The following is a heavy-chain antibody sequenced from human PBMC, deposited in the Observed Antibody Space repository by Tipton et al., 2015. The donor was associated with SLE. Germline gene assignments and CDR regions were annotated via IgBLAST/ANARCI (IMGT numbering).Heavy chain of an antibody. D-gene: IGHD3-10*01. V-gene: IGHV4-4*07. CDR1: GGSIGNNQ. Sequence: LRLSCTVFGGSIGNNQWSWIRQPAGRGLEWIGRVYNSGTSRYNPSLKSRVVVAMDASKNQVSLKLSSVTAADTAVYFCAATYYYSSGRTSFDNWGPGTLVTVSS. CDR3: AATYYYSSGRTSFDN. J-gene: IGHJ3*02. CDR2: VYNSGTS.